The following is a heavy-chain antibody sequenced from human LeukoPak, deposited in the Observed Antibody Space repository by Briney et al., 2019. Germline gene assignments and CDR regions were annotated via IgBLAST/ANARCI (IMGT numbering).Heavy chain of an antibody. Sequence: GGSLRLSCAASGFTFSSYSMNWVRQAPGKGLEWVSSISSSSSYIYYADSVKGRFTISRDNAKNSLYLQMNSLRAEDTAVYYCARDPGSGRPSNWFDPWGQGTLVTVSS. J-gene: IGHJ5*02. CDR3: ARDPGSGRPSNWFDP. D-gene: IGHD6-6*01. CDR2: ISSSSSYI. V-gene: IGHV3-21*04. CDR1: GFTFSSYS.